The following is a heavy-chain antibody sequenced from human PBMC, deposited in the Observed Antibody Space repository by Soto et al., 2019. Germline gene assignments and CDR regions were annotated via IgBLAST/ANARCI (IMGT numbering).Heavy chain of an antibody. V-gene: IGHV1-3*04. Sequence: VQLVQSGAEVKKPGASVKVSCKASGYTFTSYAMHWVRQAPRQRLEWMGWINTGNGNTKYSQKFQGRVTITGDTSASTAYMELSSLRSEDTAVYYCARGTCSGGNCYSFHFDYWGQGTLVTVSS. CDR2: INTGNGNT. CDR1: GYTFTSYA. CDR3: ARGTCSGGNCYSFHFDY. J-gene: IGHJ4*02. D-gene: IGHD2-15*01.